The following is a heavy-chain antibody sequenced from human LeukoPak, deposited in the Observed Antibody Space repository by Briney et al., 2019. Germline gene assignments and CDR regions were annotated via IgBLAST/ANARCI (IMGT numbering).Heavy chain of an antibody. Sequence: ASVKVSCKASGYTFTGYYMHWVRQAPGQGLEWMGWINPNSGGTNYAQKFQGRVTMTRDTSISTAYMELSRLRPDDTAVYYCARGSHHRAWFGELLHFDYWGQGTLVTVSS. D-gene: IGHD3-10*01. J-gene: IGHJ4*02. CDR3: ARGSHHRAWFGELLHFDY. CDR2: INPNSGGT. V-gene: IGHV1-2*02. CDR1: GYTFTGYY.